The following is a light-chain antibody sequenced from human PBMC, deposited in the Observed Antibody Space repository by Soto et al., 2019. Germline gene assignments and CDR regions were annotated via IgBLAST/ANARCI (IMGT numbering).Light chain of an antibody. CDR2: EGS. J-gene: IGLJ2*01. Sequence: QSALTQPASVSGSPGQSITISCIGTSSDVGGYNLVSWYQQHPGKAPKLMIYEGSKRPSGVSNRFSGAKSGNTASLTISGLQAEDEADYYCCSYAGSSTLVFGGGTKLTVL. V-gene: IGLV2-23*01. CDR3: CSYAGSSTLV. CDR1: SSDVGGYNL.